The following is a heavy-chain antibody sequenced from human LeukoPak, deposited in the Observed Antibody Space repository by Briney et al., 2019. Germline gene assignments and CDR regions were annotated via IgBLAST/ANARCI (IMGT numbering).Heavy chain of an antibody. J-gene: IGHJ4*02. CDR1: GFTFSSYA. CDR3: AKGYRYSSSSNYFDY. CDR2: ISGSCGST. Sequence: GGSLRLSCAASGFTFSSYAMSWVRQAPGRGLEWVSAISGSCGSTYYADSVKGRFTISRDNSKNTLYLQMNSLRAEDTAVYYCAKGYRYSSSSNYFDYWGQGTLVTVSS. V-gene: IGHV3-23*01. D-gene: IGHD6-6*01.